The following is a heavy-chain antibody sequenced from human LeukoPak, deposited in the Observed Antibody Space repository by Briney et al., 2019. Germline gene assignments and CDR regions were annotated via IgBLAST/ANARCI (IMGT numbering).Heavy chain of an antibody. D-gene: IGHD5-12*01. J-gene: IGHJ3*02. CDR1: GFTVSSNY. V-gene: IGHV3-53*01. Sequence: PGGSLRLSCAASGFTVSSNYMSWVRQAPGKGLEWVSVIYSGGSTYYADSVKGRFTISRDNSKNTLYFQMNSLRAEDTAVYYCARDRGYSGYGAFDIWGQGTMVTVSS. CDR2: IYSGGST. CDR3: ARDRGYSGYGAFDI.